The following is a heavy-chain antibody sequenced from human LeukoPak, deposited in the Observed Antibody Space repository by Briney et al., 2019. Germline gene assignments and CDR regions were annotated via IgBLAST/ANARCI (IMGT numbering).Heavy chain of an antibody. V-gene: IGHV1-18*04. J-gene: IGHJ4*02. CDR1: GYTFTSYG. CDR2: ISAYNGNT. CDR3: ARDSSYGYGEHLAPDY. D-gene: IGHD4-17*01. Sequence: ASVKVSCKASGYTFTSYGISWVRQAPGQGLEWMGWISAYNGNTNYAQKFQGRVTMTTDTSTSTAYMELRSLRSDDTAVYYCARDSSYGYGEHLAPDYWGQGTLVTVSS.